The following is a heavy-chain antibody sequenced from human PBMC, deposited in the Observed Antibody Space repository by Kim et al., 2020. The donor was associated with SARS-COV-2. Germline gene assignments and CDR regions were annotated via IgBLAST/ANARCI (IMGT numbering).Heavy chain of an antibody. V-gene: IGHV4-39*01. D-gene: IGHD2-15*01. Sequence: SETLSLTCTVSGGSISSSSYYWGWIRQPPGKGLEWIGSIYYSGSTYYNPSLKSRVTISVDTSKNQFSLKLSSVTAADTAVYYCARPPPTDCSGGSCSDYWGQGTLVTVSS. CDR3: ARPPPTDCSGGSCSDY. CDR1: GGSISSSSYY. J-gene: IGHJ4*02. CDR2: IYYSGST.